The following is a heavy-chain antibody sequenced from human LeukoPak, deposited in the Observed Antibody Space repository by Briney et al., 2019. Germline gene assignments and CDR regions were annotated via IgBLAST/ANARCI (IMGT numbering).Heavy chain of an antibody. J-gene: IGHJ5*02. CDR2: IYYSGST. CDR1: GGSISSGGYY. D-gene: IGHD3-22*01. Sequence: PSETLSLTCTVSGGSISSGGYYWSWIRQHPGKGLEWIGYIYYSGSTYYNPSLKSRVTISVDTSKNQFSLKLSSVTAADTAVYYCAREGYDSSGVWFDPWGQGTLVTVSS. V-gene: IGHV4-31*03. CDR3: AREGYDSSGVWFDP.